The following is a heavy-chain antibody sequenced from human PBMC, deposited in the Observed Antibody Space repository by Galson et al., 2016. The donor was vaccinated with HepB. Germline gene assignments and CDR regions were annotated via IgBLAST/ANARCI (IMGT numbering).Heavy chain of an antibody. CDR3: AKDTARYCSSTSCSYGVDV. CDR1: GFTFSSYG. CDR2: IPYDGSNK. D-gene: IGHD2-2*01. Sequence: SLRLSCAASGFTFSSYGMHWVRQAPGKGLEWVAVIPYDGSNKYYADSVKGRFTISRDNSKNTLYLQMNSLRAEDTAVYYCAKDTARYCSSTSCSYGVDVWGQGTTVTVSS. J-gene: IGHJ6*02. V-gene: IGHV3-30*18.